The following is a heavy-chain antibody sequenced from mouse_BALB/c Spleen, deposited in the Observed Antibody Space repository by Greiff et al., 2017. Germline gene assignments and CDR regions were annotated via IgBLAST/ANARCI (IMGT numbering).Heavy chain of an antibody. CDR2: IWSGGST. Sequence: VQLQESGPGLVQPSQSLSITCTASGFSLTSYGVHWVRQSPGKGLEWLGVIWSGGSTDYNAAFISRLSISEDNSKSQAFFKMNSLQADDTAIYYCARIPPTTYYAMDDWGQGTSVTVSS. CDR1: GFSLTSYG. J-gene: IGHJ4*01. D-gene: IGHD2-1*01. CDR3: ARIPPTTYYAMDD. V-gene: IGHV2-4-1*01.